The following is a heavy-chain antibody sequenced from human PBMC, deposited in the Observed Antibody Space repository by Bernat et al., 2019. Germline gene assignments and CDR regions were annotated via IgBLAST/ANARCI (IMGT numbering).Heavy chain of an antibody. Sequence: QVQLVQSGAEVKKPGASVKVSCKASGYTFTGYYMHWVRQAPGQGLEWMGWINPNSGGTNYAQKFQGWVTMTRDTSISTAYMELSRLRSDDTAVYYCARAQYNWNADYYYYGMDVWGQGTTVTVSS. J-gene: IGHJ6*02. D-gene: IGHD1-1*01. CDR2: INPNSGGT. CDR3: ARAQYNWNADYYYYGMDV. V-gene: IGHV1-2*04. CDR1: GYTFTGYY.